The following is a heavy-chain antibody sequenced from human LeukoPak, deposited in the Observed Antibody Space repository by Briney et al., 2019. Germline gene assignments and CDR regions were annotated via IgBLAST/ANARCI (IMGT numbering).Heavy chain of an antibody. D-gene: IGHD1-26*01. CDR2: IYYSGST. J-gene: IGHJ4*02. CDR3: ARPLGSGNYGGFDS. V-gene: IGHV4-39*01. Sequence: SETLSLTCTVSGGSISSSNYYWGWIRQPPGKGLEWIGSIYYSGSTYYNPSLKSRVTISVDTSKNQFSLKLSSVTAADTAVYYCARPLGSGNYGGFDSWGQGTLVTVSS. CDR1: GGSISSSNYY.